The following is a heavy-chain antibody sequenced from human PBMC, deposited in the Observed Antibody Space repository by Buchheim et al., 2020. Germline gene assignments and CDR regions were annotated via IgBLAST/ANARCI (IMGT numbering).Heavy chain of an antibody. Sequence: VQLQQWGAGLLKPSETLSLTCAVYGGSFSGYYWSWIRQPPGKGLEWIGEINHSGSTNYNPSLKSRVTISVDTSKNQFSLKLSSVTAADTAVYYCARGRGSGRSYFDYWGQGTL. D-gene: IGHD6-19*01. CDR2: INHSGST. CDR1: GGSFSGYY. V-gene: IGHV4-34*01. J-gene: IGHJ4*02. CDR3: ARGRGSGRSYFDY.